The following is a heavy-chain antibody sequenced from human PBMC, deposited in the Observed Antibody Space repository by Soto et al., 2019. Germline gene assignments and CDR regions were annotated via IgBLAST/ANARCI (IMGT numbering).Heavy chain of an antibody. CDR2: IKQDGSEK. D-gene: IGHD2-2*01. J-gene: IGHJ6*03. Sequence: GGSLRLSCAASGFTFSSHWMSWVRQAPGKGLEWVANIKQDGSEKYYVDSVKGRFTISRDNTKNSLYLQMNSLRAEDTAVYYCARDQYRLLSYFYYYYMDVWGKGTTVTVSS. V-gene: IGHV3-7*01. CDR1: GFTFSSHW. CDR3: ARDQYRLLSYFYYYYMDV.